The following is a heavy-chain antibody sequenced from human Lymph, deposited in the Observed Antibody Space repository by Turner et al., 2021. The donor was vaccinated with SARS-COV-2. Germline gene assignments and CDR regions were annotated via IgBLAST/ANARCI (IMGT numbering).Heavy chain of an antibody. CDR1: GFTFSSHA. CDR3: AKDPNWYVLSAVDY. D-gene: IGHD1-1*01. V-gene: IGHV3-23*01. J-gene: IGHJ4*02. CDR2: IIGSGGST. Sequence: EVQLLESGGGLVQPGGSLNLSCAASGFTFSSHAMSWVRQAPGKGLEWVSAIIGSGGSTYYADSVKGRFTISRDNSKNTLYLQMNSLRAADTAVYYCAKDPNWYVLSAVDYWGQGTLVTVSS.